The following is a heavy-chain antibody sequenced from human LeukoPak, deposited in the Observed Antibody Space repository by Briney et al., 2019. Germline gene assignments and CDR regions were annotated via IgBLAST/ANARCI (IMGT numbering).Heavy chain of an antibody. D-gene: IGHD5-24*01. V-gene: IGHV3-64*01. J-gene: IGHJ6*01. Sequence: GGSLRLSCAASGFTSSSYSMHWVRQAPGQGLEYVSGVSSNGGSIYYAKSVKGRCTIYIDNSKKTLYLQVGSLRGEDMDVYYCAKSDGFHHSYGMDVWGQGTTVTVSS. CDR3: AKSDGFHHSYGMDV. CDR1: GFTSSSYS. CDR2: VSSNGGSI.